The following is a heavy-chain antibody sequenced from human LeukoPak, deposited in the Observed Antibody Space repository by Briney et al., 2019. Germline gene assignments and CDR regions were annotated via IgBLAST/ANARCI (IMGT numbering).Heavy chain of an antibody. Sequence: GGSLRLSCAASGFTFSNYYLNWVRQAPGKGLEWVSSISGSSSYIYYADSVKGRFTISRDSAKNSLYLQMNSLRAEDTAVYYCARAFGGYDSQYFYYYMDVWGKGTTVTVSS. J-gene: IGHJ6*03. CDR2: ISGSSSYI. CDR1: GFTFSNYY. D-gene: IGHD5-12*01. V-gene: IGHV3-21*01. CDR3: ARAFGGYDSQYFYYYMDV.